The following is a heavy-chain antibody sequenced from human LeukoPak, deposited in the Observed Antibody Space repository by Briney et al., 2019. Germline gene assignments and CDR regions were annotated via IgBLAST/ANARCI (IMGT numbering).Heavy chain of an antibody. CDR1: GGSISSYY. CDR2: IYYSGST. V-gene: IGHV4-59*01. D-gene: IGHD3-22*01. Sequence: SETLSLTCTVSGGSISSYYWSWIRQPPGKGLEWIGYIYYSGSTNYNPSLKSRVTISVDTSKNQFSLKLSSVTAADTAVYYCAKGGWNKFDYWGQGTLVTVSS. J-gene: IGHJ4*02. CDR3: AKGGWNKFDY.